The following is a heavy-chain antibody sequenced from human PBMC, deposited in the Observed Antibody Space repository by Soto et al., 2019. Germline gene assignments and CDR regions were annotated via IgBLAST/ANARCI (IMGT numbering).Heavy chain of an antibody. CDR2: IYYSGYT. J-gene: IGHJ6*02. Sequence: QLQLQESGPGLVKPSETLSLTCTVSGGSISSSSYYWGWIRQPPGKGLEWIGSIYYSGYTYYNPSLKSRCTISVDTSKNQFSLKLSSVTAADTAVYYCARHNGPLYVGYYYDMDVWGQGTTVTVSS. V-gene: IGHV4-39*01. D-gene: IGHD3-16*01. CDR1: GGSISSSSYY. CDR3: ARHNGPLYVGYYYDMDV.